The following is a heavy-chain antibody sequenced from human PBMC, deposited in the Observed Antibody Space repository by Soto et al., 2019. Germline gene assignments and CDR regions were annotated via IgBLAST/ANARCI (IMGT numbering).Heavy chain of an antibody. Sequence: DVQLVDSGGGLVQPGGSLRLSCAASGFTFGLHAMSWVRQAPGKGLEWVSTISNTGKSPFYADYVKGRFTITRDNSKNMMFLQLNSLRAEDTPFYYCARDGGGDSERPFEYWGQGTLFIVSS. V-gene: IGHV3-23*04. J-gene: IGHJ4*02. CDR2: ISNTGKSP. CDR1: GFTFGLHA. CDR3: ARDGGGDSERPFEY. D-gene: IGHD2-21*02.